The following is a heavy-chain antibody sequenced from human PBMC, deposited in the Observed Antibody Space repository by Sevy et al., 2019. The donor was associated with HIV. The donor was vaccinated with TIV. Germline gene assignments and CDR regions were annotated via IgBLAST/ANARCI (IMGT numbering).Heavy chain of an antibody. V-gene: IGHV3-30*02. CDR2: VRYDGSNK. Sequence: GGSLRLSCAASGFSLTTSDMHWVRQAPGKGLEWVAYVRYDGSNKYYADSVKDRFTISRDSPKNTLYVQMNSLRDEDTAIYYCARRGKKTEDWLEELDYYFGLDVWGQGTTVTVSS. CDR3: ARRGKKTEDWLEELDYYFGLDV. D-gene: IGHD3-9*01. J-gene: IGHJ6*02. CDR1: GFSLTTSD.